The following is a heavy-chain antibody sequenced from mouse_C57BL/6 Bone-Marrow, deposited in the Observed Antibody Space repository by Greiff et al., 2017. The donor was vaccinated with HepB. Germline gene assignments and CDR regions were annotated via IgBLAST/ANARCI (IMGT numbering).Heavy chain of an antibody. CDR2: INPNYGTT. D-gene: IGHD1-1*01. CDR3: ARNARSSYPLYAMDY. Sequence: LQESGPELVKPGASVKISCKASGYSFTDYNMNWVKQSNGKSLEWIGVINPNYGTTSYNQKFKGKATLTVDQSSSTAYMQLNSLTSEDSAVYYCARNARSSYPLYAMDYWGQGASVTVSS. J-gene: IGHJ4*01. CDR1: GYSFTDYN. V-gene: IGHV1-39*01.